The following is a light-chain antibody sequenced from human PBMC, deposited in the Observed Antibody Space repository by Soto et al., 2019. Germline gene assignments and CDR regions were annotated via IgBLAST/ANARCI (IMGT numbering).Light chain of an antibody. CDR2: DDD. J-gene: IGLJ1*01. CDR3: GSWDSSLSAYV. CDR1: ISNIGGNS. Sequence: HSVLAQPASLSAAPGQRVTISCSGSISNIGGNSVSWYQQLPGTAPKLLIYDDDKRPSGIPDRFSGSKSGTSATLGITGFQTGDEADYYCGSWDSSLSAYVYGTGTKVTVL. V-gene: IGLV1-51*01.